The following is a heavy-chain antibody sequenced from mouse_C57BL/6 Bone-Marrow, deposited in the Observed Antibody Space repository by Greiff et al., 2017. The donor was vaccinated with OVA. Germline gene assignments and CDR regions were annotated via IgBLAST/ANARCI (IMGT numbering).Heavy chain of an antibody. CDR3: ARVGYYPFDY. Sequence: VKLQESGAELARPGASVKLSCKASGYTFTSYGISWVKQRTGQGLEWIGEIYPRSGNTYYNEKFKGKATLTADKSSSTAYMELRSLTSEDSAVYFCARVGYYPFDYWGQGTTLTVSS. J-gene: IGHJ2*01. CDR2: IYPRSGNT. CDR1: GYTFTSYG. D-gene: IGHD2-3*01. V-gene: IGHV1-81*01.